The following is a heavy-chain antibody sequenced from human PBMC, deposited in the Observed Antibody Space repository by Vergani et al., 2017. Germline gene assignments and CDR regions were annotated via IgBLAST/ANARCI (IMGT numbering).Heavy chain of an antibody. J-gene: IGHJ4*02. CDR3: ARVKRHSSSWYDY. Sequence: QVQLQESGPGLVKPSETLSLTCTVSGGSISSYYWSWIRQPPGKGLEWIGYIYYSGSTNYNPSLKSRVTISVDTSKNQFSLKLSSVTAADTAVYYCARVKRHSSSWYDYWGQGTLVTVSS. CDR1: GGSISSYY. D-gene: IGHD6-13*01. CDR2: IYYSGST. V-gene: IGHV4-59*01.